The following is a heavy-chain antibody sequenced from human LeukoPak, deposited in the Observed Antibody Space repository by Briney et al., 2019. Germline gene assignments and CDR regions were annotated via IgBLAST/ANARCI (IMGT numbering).Heavy chain of an antibody. CDR2: IYSGGGA. CDR3: AREQYCSGGDCYRNDAFDI. D-gene: IGHD2-15*01. J-gene: IGHJ3*02. Sequence: PGGSLRLSCAASGFTFSSYWMSWVRQAPGKGLEWVSVIYSGGGAYYADSVKGRFTISRDNSKNTLYLQMNGLGAEDTAVYYCAREQYCSGGDCYRNDAFDIWGQGTMVTVSS. CDR1: GFTFSSYW. V-gene: IGHV3-66*01.